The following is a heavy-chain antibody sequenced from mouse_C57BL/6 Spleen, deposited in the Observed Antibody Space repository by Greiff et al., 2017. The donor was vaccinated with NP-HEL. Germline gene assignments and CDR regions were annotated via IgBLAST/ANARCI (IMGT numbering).Heavy chain of an antibody. Sequence: EVQVVESGGGLVQPGGSLSLSCAASGFTFTDYYMSWVRQPPGKALEWLGFIRNKANGYTTEYSASVKGRFTISRDNSQSILYLQMNALRAEDSATYYCARGYYGSSYWYFDVWGTGTTVTVSS. J-gene: IGHJ1*03. D-gene: IGHD1-1*01. CDR1: GFTFTDYY. V-gene: IGHV7-3*01. CDR3: ARGYYGSSYWYFDV. CDR2: IRNKANGYTT.